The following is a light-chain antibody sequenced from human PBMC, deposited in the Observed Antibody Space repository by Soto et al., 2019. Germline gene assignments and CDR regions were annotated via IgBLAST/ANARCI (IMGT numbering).Light chain of an antibody. CDR3: QQYRT. Sequence: IVMTQSPATLSVSPGERATLSCRASQSVSSNLAWYQQKPGQAPRLLIYGASTRATGIPARFSGSGSGTEFTLTISSLQSEDFAVYYCQQYRTFGQGTKVEIK. CDR1: QSVSSN. CDR2: GAS. V-gene: IGKV3-15*01. J-gene: IGKJ1*01.